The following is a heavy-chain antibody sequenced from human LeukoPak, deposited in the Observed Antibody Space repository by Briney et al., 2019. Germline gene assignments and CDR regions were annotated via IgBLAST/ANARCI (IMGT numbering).Heavy chain of an antibody. CDR1: GFTFSSYA. CDR2: ISGSGGST. J-gene: IGHJ4*02. V-gene: IGHV3-23*01. D-gene: IGHD3-22*01. CDR3: AKVCYDSSGYYGGYYFDY. Sequence: PGGSLRLSCAASGFTFSSYAMSWVRQAPGKGLEWVSAISGSGGSTYYADSVKGRFTISRDNSKNTLYLQMNSLRAEDTAVYYCAKVCYDSSGYYGGYYFDYWGQGTLVTVSS.